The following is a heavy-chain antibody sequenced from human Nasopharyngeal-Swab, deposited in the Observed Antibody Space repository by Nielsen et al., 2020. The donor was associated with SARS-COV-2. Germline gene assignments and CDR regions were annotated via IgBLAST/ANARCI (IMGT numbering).Heavy chain of an antibody. D-gene: IGHD6-19*01. CDR2: ISSSSSYI. J-gene: IGHJ5*02. V-gene: IGHV3-21*01. CDR3: ARVTTLTAVAGTGIDP. Sequence: GESLKISCAASGFTFSSYSMNWVRQAPGKGLEWVSSISSSSSYIYYADSVKGRFTISRDNAKNSLYLQMNSLRAEDTAVYYCARVTTLTAVAGTGIDPWGQGTLVTVSS. CDR1: GFTFSSYS.